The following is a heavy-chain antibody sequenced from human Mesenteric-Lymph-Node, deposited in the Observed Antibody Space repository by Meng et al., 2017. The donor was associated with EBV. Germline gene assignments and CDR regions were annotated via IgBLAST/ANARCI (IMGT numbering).Heavy chain of an antibody. Sequence: QVQLQQSGPGLVKPSQTLSLTCVIAGDSVSSSSAAWTWIRQSPSRGLEWLGRTYYRSKWYNDYAVFVKSRITINPDTSKNQFSLQLNSVTPEDTAVYYCARGATSVFDLGGRGTLVTVSS. V-gene: IGHV6-1*01. J-gene: IGHJ2*01. CDR1: GDSVSSSSAA. CDR3: ARGATSVFDL. CDR2: TYYRSKWYN.